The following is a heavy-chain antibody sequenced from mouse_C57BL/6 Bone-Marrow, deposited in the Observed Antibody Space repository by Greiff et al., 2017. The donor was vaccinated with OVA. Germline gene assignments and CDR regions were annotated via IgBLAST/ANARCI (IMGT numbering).Heavy chain of an antibody. CDR1: GYSITSGYY. CDR2: ISYDGSN. D-gene: IGHD1-1*01. J-gene: IGHJ2*01. Sequence: EVQLVESGPGLVKPSQSLSLTCSVTGYSITSGYYWNWIRQFPGNKLEWMGYISYDGSNNYNPSLKNRISITRDTSKNQFFLKLNSVTTEDTATYYCARDPFYYYGSSRFDYWGQGTTLTVSS. CDR3: ARDPFYYYGSSRFDY. V-gene: IGHV3-6*01.